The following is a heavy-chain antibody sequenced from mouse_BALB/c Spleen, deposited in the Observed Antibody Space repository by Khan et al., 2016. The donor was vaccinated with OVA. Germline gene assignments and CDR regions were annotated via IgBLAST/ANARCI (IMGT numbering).Heavy chain of an antibody. CDR2: VNTGGSYT. D-gene: IGHD1-1*01. CDR1: GFTFSTYG. Sequence: EVELVESGGDLVKPGGSLKLSCAASGFTFSTYGMSWVRQTPDKRLEWVATVNTGGSYTYYPDSVKGRFTISRDNAKNTLYLQMSSLKSEDTAMFYCARLAYYYDSEGVAYWGQGTLGTVSA. V-gene: IGHV5-6*01. CDR3: ARLAYYYDSEGVAY. J-gene: IGHJ3*01.